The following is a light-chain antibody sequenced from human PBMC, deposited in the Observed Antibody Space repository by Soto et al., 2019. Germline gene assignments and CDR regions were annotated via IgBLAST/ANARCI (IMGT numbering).Light chain of an antibody. Sequence: EIALTQSPGTLSLSPWERATLSCRASQSVGSRFLAWYQQKPGQAPRLLISGTFSRATGIPDRFSGSGSGTDFTLTISRLEPEDFAVYYCQQYGSSPPRATFGQGTRLEIK. V-gene: IGKV3-20*01. CDR1: QSVGSRF. J-gene: IGKJ5*01. CDR2: GTF. CDR3: QQYGSSPPRAT.